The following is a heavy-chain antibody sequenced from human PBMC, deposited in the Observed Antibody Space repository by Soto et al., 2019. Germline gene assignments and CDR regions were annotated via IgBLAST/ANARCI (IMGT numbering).Heavy chain of an antibody. CDR2: ISGSGGST. V-gene: IGHV3-23*01. CDR3: AKDGDYGGNPIIYFFAY. Sequence: EVQLLESGGGLVQPGGSLRLSCAASGFTFGTYAMSWVRQAPGKGLEWVSGISGSGGSTHYADSVKGRFTMSRDNSKNTLYLQMNSLRAEDTAVYYCAKDGDYGGNPIIYFFAYWGQGALVTVSS. CDR1: GFTFGTYA. D-gene: IGHD4-17*01. J-gene: IGHJ4*02.